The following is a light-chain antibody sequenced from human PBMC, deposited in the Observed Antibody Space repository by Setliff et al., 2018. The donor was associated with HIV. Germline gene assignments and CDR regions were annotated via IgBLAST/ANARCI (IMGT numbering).Light chain of an antibody. Sequence: SALPQPASVSGSPGQSITISCAGTSSDVGSYNFVSWCQQHPGKAPKLIIYEVSKWPSGVSNHFSGSKSGNTASLTISGLQTEDEAEYYCCSYASTGSFVFGTGTKVTAL. V-gene: IGLV2-23*02. CDR3: CSYASTGSFV. CDR1: SSDVGSYNF. CDR2: EVS. J-gene: IGLJ1*01.